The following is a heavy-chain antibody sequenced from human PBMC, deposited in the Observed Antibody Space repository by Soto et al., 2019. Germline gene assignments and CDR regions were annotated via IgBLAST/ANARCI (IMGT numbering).Heavy chain of an antibody. CDR2: IYHSGST. D-gene: IGHD6-19*01. Sequence: SETLSLTCTVSGVSVSSGSYYWSWIRQPPGKGLEWIGYIYHSGSTNYNPSLKSRVTISVDTSKNQFSLKLSSVTAADTAVYYCARSRNYSSGWYYYFDYWGQGTLVTVSS. CDR1: GVSVSSGSYY. V-gene: IGHV4-61*01. J-gene: IGHJ4*02. CDR3: ARSRNYSSGWYYYFDY.